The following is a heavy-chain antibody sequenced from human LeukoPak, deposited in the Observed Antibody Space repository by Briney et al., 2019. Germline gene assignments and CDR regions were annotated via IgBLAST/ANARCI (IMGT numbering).Heavy chain of an antibody. Sequence: PGGSLRLSCAASGFTVSSNYMSWVRQAPGKGLEWVSVIYGGGSTYYADSVKGRFTISRDTPKNTLYLQMNSLRVEDTAVYYCAIWRFGGYGEASGGQGTLFTVS. CDR3: AIWRFGGYGEAS. J-gene: IGHJ1*01. V-gene: IGHV3-53*01. CDR1: GFTVSSNY. CDR2: IYGGGST. D-gene: IGHD2-15*01.